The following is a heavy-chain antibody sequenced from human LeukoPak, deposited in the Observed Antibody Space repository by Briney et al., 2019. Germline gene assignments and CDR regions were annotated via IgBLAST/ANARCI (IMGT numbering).Heavy chain of an antibody. J-gene: IGHJ4*02. CDR3: ARDLRSGTPLDC. D-gene: IGHD1-7*01. CDR1: GFSFSSYW. CDR2: IRSDGTT. Sequence: GGSLRLSCEASGFSFSSYWMPWVRQAPGEGPVWVSLIRSDGTTSYADSVKGRFTISRDNAKNTLYLLMNSLRAEDTAVYYCARDLRSGTPLDCRGQGTLVTVSS. V-gene: IGHV3-74*01.